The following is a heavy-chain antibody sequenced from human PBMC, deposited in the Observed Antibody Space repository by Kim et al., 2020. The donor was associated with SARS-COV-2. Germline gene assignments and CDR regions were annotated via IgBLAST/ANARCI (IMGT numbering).Heavy chain of an antibody. Sequence: GGSLRLSCSASGFTFSSYAMHWVRQAPGKGLEYVSAISSNGGSTYYADSVKGRFTISRDNSKNTLYLQMSSLRAEDTAVYYCVKATRYYYDSSAHLIWGQGTMVTVSS. CDR3: VKATRYYYDSSAHLI. CDR2: ISSNGGST. J-gene: IGHJ3*02. CDR1: GFTFSSYA. D-gene: IGHD3-22*01. V-gene: IGHV3-64D*06.